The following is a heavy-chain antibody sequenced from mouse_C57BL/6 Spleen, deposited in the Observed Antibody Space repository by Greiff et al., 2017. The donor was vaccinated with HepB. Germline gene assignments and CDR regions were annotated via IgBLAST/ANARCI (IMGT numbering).Heavy chain of an antibody. CDR2: IHPNSGST. CDR3: ARGGGYWGYYYAMDY. D-gene: IGHD2-3*01. V-gene: IGHV1-64*01. CDR1: VYTFTSYW. J-gene: IGHJ4*01. Sequence: QVQLQQPGAELVKPGASVKLSCKASVYTFTSYWMHWVKQRPGQGLEWVGMIHPNSGSTNYNEKFKSKATLTVDKSSSTAYMQLSSLTSEDSAVYYCARGGGYWGYYYAMDYWGQGTSVTVSS.